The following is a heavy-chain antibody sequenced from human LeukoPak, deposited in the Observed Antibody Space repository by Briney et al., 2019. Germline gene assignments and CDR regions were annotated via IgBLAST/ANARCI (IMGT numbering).Heavy chain of an antibody. V-gene: IGHV3-30*02. J-gene: IGHJ4*02. D-gene: IGHD6-13*01. CDR2: IRYDGSNK. CDR1: GFTFRSYG. CDR3: AKDHPSSAWFLFDH. Sequence: GGSLRLSCAASGFTFRSYGMHWVRQAPGKGLEWVAFIRYDGSNKYYADSVKGRFTISRDNSKNTLYLQMNSLRAEDTAVYYCAKDHPSSAWFLFDHWGQGTLVTVSS.